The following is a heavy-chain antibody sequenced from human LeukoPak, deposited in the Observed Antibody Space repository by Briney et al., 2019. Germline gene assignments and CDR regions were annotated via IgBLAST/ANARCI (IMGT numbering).Heavy chain of an antibody. CDR1: GFTFDDYA. J-gene: IGHJ4*02. CDR2: ISWNSGSI. Sequence: GGSLRLSCAASGFTFDDYAMHWVRQAPGKGLEWVSGISWNSGSIGYADSVKGRFTISRDNAKNPLYLQMNSLRAEDTALYYCAKAPSYYYDSSGNFDYWGQGTLVTVSS. D-gene: IGHD3-22*01. CDR3: AKAPSYYYDSSGNFDY. V-gene: IGHV3-9*01.